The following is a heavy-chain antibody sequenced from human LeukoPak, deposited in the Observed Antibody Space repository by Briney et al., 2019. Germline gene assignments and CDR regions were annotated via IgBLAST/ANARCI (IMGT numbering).Heavy chain of an antibody. V-gene: IGHV4-4*02. CDR2: VNLQGST. Sequence: PSETLSVTCGVSGGSITITNYWTWVRQPPGKGLEWIGEVNLQGSTNYNPSLMGRVAISVDTSENHISLQLTSVTAADTAVYYCAREGGPYRPLDYSGQGTLVSSSS. CDR3: AREGGPYRPLDY. D-gene: IGHD2-2*01. J-gene: IGHJ4*02. CDR1: GGSITITNY.